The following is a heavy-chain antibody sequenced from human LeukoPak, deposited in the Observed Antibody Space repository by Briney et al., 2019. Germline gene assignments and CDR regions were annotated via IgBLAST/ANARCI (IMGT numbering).Heavy chain of an antibody. V-gene: IGHV1-18*01. D-gene: IGHD3-10*01. Sequence: GASVKVSCKASGYTFTSYGISWGGQAPGQGLEWMGWISAYNGNTNYAQKLQGRVTMTTDTSTSTAYMELSRLRSDDTAVSYCARERRVTMVRGVFDYYYYYMDVWGKGTTVTISS. J-gene: IGHJ6*03. CDR3: ARERRVTMVRGVFDYYYYYMDV. CDR2: ISAYNGNT. CDR1: GYTFTSYG.